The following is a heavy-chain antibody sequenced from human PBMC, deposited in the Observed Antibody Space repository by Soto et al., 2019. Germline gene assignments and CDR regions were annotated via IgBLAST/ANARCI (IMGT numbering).Heavy chain of an antibody. CDR1: GFTFSSYW. V-gene: IGHV3-74*01. Sequence: GGSLRLSCAASGFTFSSYWMHWVRQAPGKGLVWVSRINSDGSSTSYADSVKGRFTISRDNAKNTLYLQMNSLRAEDTAVYYSARATSGSYPRPLDYWGQGTLVTVSS. J-gene: IGHJ4*02. CDR3: ARATSGSYPRPLDY. D-gene: IGHD1-26*01. CDR2: INSDGSST.